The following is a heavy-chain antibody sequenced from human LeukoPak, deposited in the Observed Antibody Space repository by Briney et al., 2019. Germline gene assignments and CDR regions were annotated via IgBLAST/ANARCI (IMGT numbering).Heavy chain of an antibody. Sequence: GGSLRLSCAASGFTFSNYWMNWVRQAPGKGLEWVAVIWYDGSNKYYADSVKGRFTISRDNSKNTLYLQMNSLRAEDTAVYYCARGQYYDFWSGYYISYGMDVWGQGATVTVSS. J-gene: IGHJ6*02. CDR1: GFTFSNYW. CDR2: IWYDGSNK. V-gene: IGHV3-33*08. D-gene: IGHD3-3*01. CDR3: ARGQYYDFWSGYYISYGMDV.